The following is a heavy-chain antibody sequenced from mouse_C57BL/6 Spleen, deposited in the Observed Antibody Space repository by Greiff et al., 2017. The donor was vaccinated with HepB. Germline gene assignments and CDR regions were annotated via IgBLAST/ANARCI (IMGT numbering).Heavy chain of an antibody. D-gene: IGHD1-1*01. J-gene: IGHJ2*01. CDR2: ISNGGGST. CDR1: GFNFSDYY. V-gene: IGHV5-12*01. CDR3: VANSYYFDY. Sequence: EVMLVESGGGLVQPGGSLKLSCAASGFNFSDYYMYWVRQTPEKRLEWVAYISNGGGSTYYPDNVKGRFTISRDNAKNTLYLQLSRLKSEDTAMYYCVANSYYFDYWGQGTTLTVSS.